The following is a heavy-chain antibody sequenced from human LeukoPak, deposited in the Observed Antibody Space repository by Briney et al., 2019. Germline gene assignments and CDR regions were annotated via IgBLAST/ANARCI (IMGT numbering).Heavy chain of an antibody. J-gene: IGHJ4*02. D-gene: IGHD6-13*01. CDR2: IIPILGIA. Sequence: GASVKVSCKASGGTFSSYAISWVRQAPGQGLEWMGRIIPILGIANYAQKFQGRVTITADKSTSTAYMELSSLGSEDTAVYHCARDTPSPVIGAAALDYWGQGTLVTVSS. CDR3: ARDTPSPVIGAAALDY. V-gene: IGHV1-69*04. CDR1: GGTFSSYA.